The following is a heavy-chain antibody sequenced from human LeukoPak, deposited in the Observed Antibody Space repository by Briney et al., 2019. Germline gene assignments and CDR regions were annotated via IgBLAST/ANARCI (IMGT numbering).Heavy chain of an antibody. V-gene: IGHV3-23*01. CDR1: GFTFSSSA. CDR2: ISGSGGST. J-gene: IGHJ4*02. Sequence: LAGGSLRLSCAASGFTFSSSAMTWVRQPPGKGLEWVSAISGSGGSTNYADSVKGRFTISRDYSKNTLHLQMNSLRAEDTAVYYCAKRGTTWDLDYWGQGTLVTVSS. CDR3: AKRGTTWDLDY. D-gene: IGHD3-16*01.